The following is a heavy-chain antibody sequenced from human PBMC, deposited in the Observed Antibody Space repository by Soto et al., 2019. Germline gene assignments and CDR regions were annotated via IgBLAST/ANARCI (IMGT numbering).Heavy chain of an antibody. CDR1: GFTVGYNY. V-gene: IGHV3-53*02. J-gene: IGHJ4*02. CDR3: ARKTDSGGNGGF. CDR2: IYSNGDT. Sequence: EVRLVETGGGLIQPGGSLRLSCAVSGFTVGYNYMYWVRQPPGKGLEWVSLIYSNGDTRYADSVASRFTVSRDSSKNTLYLQMNNLRDEDTAVYYCARKTDSGGNGGFWGQGTLVTVSS. D-gene: IGHD2-15*01.